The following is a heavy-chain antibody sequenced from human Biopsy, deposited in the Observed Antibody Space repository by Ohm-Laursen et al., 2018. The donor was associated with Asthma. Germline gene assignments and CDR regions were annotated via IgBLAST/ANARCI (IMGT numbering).Heavy chain of an antibody. CDR3: ARAPEYTAYYSY. D-gene: IGHD3-9*01. CDR1: GYTFINYA. Sequence: SLRLSCAASGYTFINYAMNWVRQAPGRGLEWVSAISGSDTPIYYANSVKGRFTISRDNSKNTLYLQMNSLRAEDTAVYYCARAPEYTAYYSYWGQGTLVTVSS. V-gene: IGHV3-23*01. J-gene: IGHJ4*02. CDR2: ISGSDTPI.